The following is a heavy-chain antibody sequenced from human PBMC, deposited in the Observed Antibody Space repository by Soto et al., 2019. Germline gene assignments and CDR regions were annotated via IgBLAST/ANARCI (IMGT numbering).Heavy chain of an antibody. CDR1: GFTFSSYA. D-gene: IGHD3-16*02. Sequence: EVQLLESGGGLVQPGGSLRLSCAASGFTFSSYAMSWVRQAPGKGLEWVSAISGSGGSTYYADSVKGRFTISRDNSKNTLYLQMNSLRAEDTAVYYRAKYGSSGSYPEGYFDYWGQGTLVTASS. CDR3: AKYGSSGSYPEGYFDY. J-gene: IGHJ4*02. CDR2: ISGSGGST. V-gene: IGHV3-23*01.